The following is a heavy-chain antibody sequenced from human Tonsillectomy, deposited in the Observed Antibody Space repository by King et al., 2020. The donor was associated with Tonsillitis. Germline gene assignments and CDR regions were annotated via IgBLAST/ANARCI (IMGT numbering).Heavy chain of an antibody. CDR3: AKGGAGGGTFGYYYYMDV. CDR2: ISWNSGSI. D-gene: IGHD1-14*01. Sequence: VQLVESGGGLVQPGRSLRLSCAASGFTFDDYAMHWVRQAPGKGLEWVSGISWNSGSIHYADSVKGRFTISRDNAKNSLYLQMHSLRPEDTAFYYCAKGGAGGGTFGYYYYMDVWGTGTTVTVSS. V-gene: IGHV3-9*01. J-gene: IGHJ6*03. CDR1: GFTFDDYA.